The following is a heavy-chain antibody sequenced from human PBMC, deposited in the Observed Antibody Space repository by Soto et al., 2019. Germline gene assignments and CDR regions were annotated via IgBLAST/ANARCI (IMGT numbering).Heavy chain of an antibody. V-gene: IGHV3-21*01. CDR2: ISSSSSYI. CDR3: AREEESYMDV. J-gene: IGHJ6*03. CDR1: GFTFSSYS. Sequence: GGSLRLSCAASGFTFSSYSMNWVRQAPGKGLEWVSSISSSSSYIYYADSVKGRFTISRDNAKNSLYLQMNSLRAENTAVYYCAREEESYMDVWGKGTTVTVSS.